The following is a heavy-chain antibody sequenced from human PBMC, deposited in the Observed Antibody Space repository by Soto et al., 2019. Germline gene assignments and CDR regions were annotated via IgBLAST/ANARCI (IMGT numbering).Heavy chain of an antibody. CDR3: AKLHNTSRSFDY. J-gene: IGHJ4*02. D-gene: IGHD1-20*01. Sequence: HPGGSLRLSCAASGFTFNIYAMTWVRQAPGKGLEWVSTTGATGRTTYYSDSVKGRFTVSRDNSKNTLDLQMSNLRAEDTAVYYCAKLHNTSRSFDYWGQGTLVTVYS. V-gene: IGHV3-23*01. CDR1: GFTFNIYA. CDR2: TGATGRTT.